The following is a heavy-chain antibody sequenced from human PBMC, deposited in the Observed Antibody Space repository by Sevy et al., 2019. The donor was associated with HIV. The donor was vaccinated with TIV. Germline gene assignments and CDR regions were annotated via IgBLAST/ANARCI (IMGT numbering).Heavy chain of an antibody. Sequence: ASVKVSCKASGYTFTSYGISWVRQAPGQGLEWMGWISAYNGNTNYAQKLQGRVTMTTDTSTSTAYMELRSLRSDDTAVDYCARDSVAAAAGTGRGRDWGQGTLVTVSS. CDR2: ISAYNGNT. V-gene: IGHV1-18*04. CDR3: ARDSVAAAAGTGRGRD. CDR1: GYTFTSYG. D-gene: IGHD6-13*01. J-gene: IGHJ4*02.